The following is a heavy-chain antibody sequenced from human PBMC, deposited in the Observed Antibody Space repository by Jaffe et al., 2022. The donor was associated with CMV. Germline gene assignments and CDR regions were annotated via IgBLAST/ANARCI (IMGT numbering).Heavy chain of an antibody. Sequence: EVQLVESGGGLVQPGGSLRLSCAASGFTFSSYAMSWVRQAPGKGLEWVSAISGSGGSTYYADSVKGRFTISRDNSKNTLYLQMNSLRAEDTAVYYCAKDFGLLWFGEEPNGFDYWGQGTLVTVSS. D-gene: IGHD3-10*01. V-gene: IGHV3-23*04. CDR1: GFTFSSYA. CDR2: ISGSGGST. J-gene: IGHJ4*02. CDR3: AKDFGLLWFGEEPNGFDY.